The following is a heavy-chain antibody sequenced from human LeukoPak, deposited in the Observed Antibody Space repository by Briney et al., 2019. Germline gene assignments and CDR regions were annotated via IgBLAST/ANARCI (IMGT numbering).Heavy chain of an antibody. CDR3: VKDFVGVEEF. Sequence: GGSLRLSYAASGFTLSSYWMHWARQAPGKGLVWVSRINEEGTTIDYADSVRGRFTISRDIAKNTLYLQMNSLRPEDTAMYHCVKDFVGVEEFWGQGTLVTVSS. CDR2: INEEGTTI. CDR1: GFTLSSYW. J-gene: IGHJ4*02. D-gene: IGHD3-16*01. V-gene: IGHV3-74*01.